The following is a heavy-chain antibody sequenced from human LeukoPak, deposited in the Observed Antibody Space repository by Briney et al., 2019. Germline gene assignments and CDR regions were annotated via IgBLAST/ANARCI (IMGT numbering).Heavy chain of an antibody. J-gene: IGHJ6*02. Sequence: GGSLRLSCAASGFTFSSYWMSWVRQAPGKALEWVANIKQDGSEKYYVDSVKGRFTISRDNAKNSLYLQMNSLRAEDTAVYYCARWGAGCSSTSCYGPQDYYYGMDVWGQGTTVTVSS. CDR1: GFTFSSYW. CDR2: IKQDGSEK. D-gene: IGHD2-2*01. CDR3: ARWGAGCSSTSCYGPQDYYYGMDV. V-gene: IGHV3-7*01.